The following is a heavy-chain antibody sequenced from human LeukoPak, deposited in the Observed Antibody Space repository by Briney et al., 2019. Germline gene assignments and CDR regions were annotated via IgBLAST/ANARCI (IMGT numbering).Heavy chain of an antibody. CDR2: IYPGDSDT. Sequence: KTGGSLRLSCKGSGYNFTSYWIGWVRKMPGKGLEWMGIIYPGDSDTRYSPSFRGQVTISADKSISTAYLQWSSLKASDTAMYYCARRPHDYSNYYFDCWGQGTLVTVSS. CDR1: GYNFTSYW. V-gene: IGHV5-51*01. D-gene: IGHD4-11*01. CDR3: ARRPHDYSNYYFDC. J-gene: IGHJ4*02.